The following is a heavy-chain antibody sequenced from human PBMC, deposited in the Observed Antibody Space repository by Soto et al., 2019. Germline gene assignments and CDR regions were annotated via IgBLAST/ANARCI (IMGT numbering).Heavy chain of an antibody. Sequence: GGSVRLSCAASGFTFSSYAMSWVRQAPGKGLEWVSAISGSGGSTYYADSVKGRFTISRDNSKNTLYLQMNSLRAEDTAVYYCAKDDYDFWSGYRSAEYFQHWGQGTLVTVSS. CDR3: AKDDYDFWSGYRSAEYFQH. J-gene: IGHJ1*01. CDR1: GFTFSSYA. V-gene: IGHV3-23*01. D-gene: IGHD3-3*01. CDR2: ISGSGGST.